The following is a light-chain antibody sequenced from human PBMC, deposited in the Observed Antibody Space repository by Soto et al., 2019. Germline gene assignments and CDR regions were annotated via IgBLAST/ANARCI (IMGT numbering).Light chain of an antibody. CDR3: QSYDSSRSVVV. Sequence: QSVLTQPPSVSGAPGQRVTISCTGSSSNIGAGYDVHWYQQLPGTAPKLLIYGNSNRPSGVPDRFSGSKSGTSASLAITWLQAEDEADYYCQSYDSSRSVVVFGGGTKVTVL. CDR1: SSNIGAGYD. CDR2: GNS. V-gene: IGLV1-40*01. J-gene: IGLJ2*01.